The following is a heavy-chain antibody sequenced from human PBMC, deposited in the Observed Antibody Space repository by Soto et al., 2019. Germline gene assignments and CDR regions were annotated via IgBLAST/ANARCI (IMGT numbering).Heavy chain of an antibody. J-gene: IGHJ4*02. V-gene: IGHV1-69*01. D-gene: IGHD5-18*01. CDR2: IIPIFGTA. CDR1: GGTFSSYA. Sequence: QVQLVQSGAEVKKPGSSVKVSCKASGGTFSSYAISWVRQAPGQGLEWMGGIIPIFGTANYAQKFQVRVTITADESTSTDYMELSSLRSEDTAVYYCARVREDSYGSGYFDYWGQGTLVTVSS. CDR3: ARVREDSYGSGYFDY.